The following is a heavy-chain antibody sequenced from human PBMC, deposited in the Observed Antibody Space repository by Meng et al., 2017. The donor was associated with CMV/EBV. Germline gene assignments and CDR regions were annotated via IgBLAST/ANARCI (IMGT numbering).Heavy chain of an antibody. D-gene: IGHD6-13*01. CDR2: INPNSGGT. CDR3: ARQHNSSSWIINWFDP. CDR1: GYTFTGYY. V-gene: IGHV1-2*02. J-gene: IGHJ5*02. Sequence: QVQVGQSGAEVKKPGASGKVSRKASGYTFTGYYMHWVRQAPGQGLEWMGWINPNSGGTNYAQKFQGRVTVTRDTSISTAYMELSRLRSDDTAVYYCARQHNSSSWIINWFDPWGQGTLVTVSS.